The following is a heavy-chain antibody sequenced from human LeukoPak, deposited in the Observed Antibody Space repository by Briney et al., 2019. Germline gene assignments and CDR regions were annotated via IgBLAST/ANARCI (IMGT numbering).Heavy chain of an antibody. CDR1: GFTFNSYW. J-gene: IGHJ5*02. D-gene: IGHD3-3*01. V-gene: IGHV3-74*01. Sequence: GGSLRLSCAASGFTFNSYWMPWVRHAPGKGLVWVSRIDEDGKTIDYADSVKGRFTISRDNAKDTLYLQMSSLRDEDTAVYYCVSDLCGGDDQWGRGTLVTVSS. CDR3: VSDLCGGDDQ. CDR2: IDEDGKTI.